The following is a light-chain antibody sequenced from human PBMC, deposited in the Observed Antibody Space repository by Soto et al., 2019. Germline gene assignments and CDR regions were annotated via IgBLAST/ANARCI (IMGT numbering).Light chain of an antibody. J-gene: IGKJ4*01. CDR1: QDIRSW. V-gene: IGKV1-12*01. CDR2: AAS. CDR3: QQAYSFPLT. Sequence: QMTQSPSSVSASVGDRVTITCRASQDIRSWLGWYQQKPGQAPKVVIYAASSLQSGVPSRFSGSGSGTYFTLTISSLQPEDFATYYCQQAYSFPLTLGGGTRVEIK.